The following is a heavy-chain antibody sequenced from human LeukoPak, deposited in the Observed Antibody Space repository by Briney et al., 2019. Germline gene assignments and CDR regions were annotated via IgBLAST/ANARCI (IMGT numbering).Heavy chain of an antibody. CDR3: ASLTRDGYHFEW. J-gene: IGHJ4*02. Sequence: SETLSLTCSVSGYSISYGYFWAWIRQPPGKGLEWIGSVYHSGSTHYTPSFKSRVTISLDTSKNHFTLKLTSVTAADTAVYFCASLTRDGYHFEWWGRGTLVTVSS. V-gene: IGHV4-38-2*02. CDR2: VYHSGST. D-gene: IGHD6-13*01. CDR1: GYSISYGYF.